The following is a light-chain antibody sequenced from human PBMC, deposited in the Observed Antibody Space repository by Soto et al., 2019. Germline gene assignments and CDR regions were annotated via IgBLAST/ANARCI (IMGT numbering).Light chain of an antibody. Sequence: QSVLTQPPSASGSPGQSVTISCTGTSSDVGAYNSVSWYQQHPGKAPKLMLYEVSKRPSGVPDRFSGSKSGNTASLTVSGLQAEDEADYYCSSYADSNNFYVFGTGTKVTVL. CDR3: SSYADSNNFYV. CDR1: SSDVGAYNS. V-gene: IGLV2-8*01. J-gene: IGLJ1*01. CDR2: EVS.